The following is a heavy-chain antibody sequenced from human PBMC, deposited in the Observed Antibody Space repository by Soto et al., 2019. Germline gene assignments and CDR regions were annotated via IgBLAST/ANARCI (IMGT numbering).Heavy chain of an antibody. D-gene: IGHD2-2*01. V-gene: IGHV1-24*01. CDR3: TTGGVRRAWLSSTSCRH. J-gene: IGHJ4*02. CDR2: FDPEDGET. Sequence: ASVKVSCKVSGYTLTELSMHWVRQAPGKGLEWMGGFDPEDGETIYAQKFQGRVTMTEDTSTDTAYMELSSLRSEDTAVYYCTTGGVRRAWLSSTSCRHWGQGTLVTVSS. CDR1: GYTLTELS.